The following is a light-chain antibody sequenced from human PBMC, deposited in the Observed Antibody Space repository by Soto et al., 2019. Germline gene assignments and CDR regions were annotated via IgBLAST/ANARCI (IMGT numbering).Light chain of an antibody. CDR3: LQSQQTPLT. J-gene: IGKJ4*01. CDR2: LGS. CDR1: QSLLHSNGYNY. V-gene: IGKV2-28*01. Sequence: DTVMTQSPLSLPVTPGEPASISCRSSQSLLHSNGYNYLGWYLQRPGQSPQLLIYLGSNRASGVPDRFSGSGSGTDFILKISRVEAEDVGVYYCLQSQQTPLTFGGGTKVEIK.